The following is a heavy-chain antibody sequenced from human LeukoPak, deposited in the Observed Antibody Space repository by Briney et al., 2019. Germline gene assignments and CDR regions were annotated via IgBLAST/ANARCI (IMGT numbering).Heavy chain of an antibody. CDR3: ASTPPCSGGSCYSSWYYFDY. CDR2: IGGSGDTT. D-gene: IGHD2-15*01. Sequence: GGSLRLSCAASGFTFSSYAMSWVRQAPGKGLEWVSVIGGSGDTTFYADSVKGRFTISRDNSKNTLYLQMNSLRAEDTAVYYCASTPPCSGGSCYSSWYYFDYWGQGTLVTVSS. J-gene: IGHJ4*02. CDR1: GFTFSSYA. V-gene: IGHV3-23*01.